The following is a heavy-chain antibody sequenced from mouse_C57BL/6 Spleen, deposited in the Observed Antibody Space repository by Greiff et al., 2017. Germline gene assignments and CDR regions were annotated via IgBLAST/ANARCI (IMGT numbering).Heavy chain of an antibody. CDR1: GYTFTNSS. V-gene: IGHV1-59*01. CDR2: FDPANGNT. Sequence: VQLQQSGAELVRPGASVKLSCTASGYTFTNSSMHWVKQRPGQGLEWIGGFDPANGNTKYNQKFKGKATLTADTSSSTAYMQLSSLTSEDSAVYYCARHLPGAMDYWGQGTSVTVSS. CDR3: ARHLPGAMDY. J-gene: IGHJ4*01.